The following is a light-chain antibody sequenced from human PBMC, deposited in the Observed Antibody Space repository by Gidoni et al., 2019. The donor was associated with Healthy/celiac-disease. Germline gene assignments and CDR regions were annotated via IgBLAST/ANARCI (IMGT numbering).Light chain of an antibody. CDR2: EGS. J-gene: IGLJ2*01. CDR3: SSYAGSSTLV. Sequence: QSALTQPASVSGPHGQSITISCTGTSSDVGSYNLVSWYQQHPGKAPKLMMYEGSKRPSGVSNRFSGSKSGNTASRTISGLQAEDEADYYCSSYAGSSTLVFDGGTKLTVL. V-gene: IGLV2-23*01. CDR1: SSDVGSYNL.